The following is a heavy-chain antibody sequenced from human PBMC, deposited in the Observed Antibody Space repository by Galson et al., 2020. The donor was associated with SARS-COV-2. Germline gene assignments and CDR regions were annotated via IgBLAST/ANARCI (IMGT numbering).Heavy chain of an antibody. D-gene: IGHD6-19*01. J-gene: IGHJ4*02. CDR2: IWYDGSKK. CDR1: GFTLSGYA. V-gene: IGHV3-33*01. CDR3: ARDSRGGYGYFDY. Sequence: TGGSLRLSCAAPGFTLSGYAMHWVRQAPGKGLEWVAVIWYDGSKKYYADSVKGRFTISRDNSKKTLYLQMNSLRAEDTAVYYCARDSRGGYGYFDYWGQGTLVTVSS.